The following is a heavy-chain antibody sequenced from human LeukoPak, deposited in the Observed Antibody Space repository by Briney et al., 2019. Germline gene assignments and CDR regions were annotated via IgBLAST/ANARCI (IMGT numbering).Heavy chain of an antibody. Sequence: ASVKVSCKASGYTFTGYYMHWVRQAPGQGFEWMGWISAYNGNTNYAQKLQGRVTMTTDTSTSTAYMELRSLRSDDTAVYYCARTYYYDSSGYYYYYMDVWGKGTTVTISS. D-gene: IGHD3-22*01. CDR3: ARTYYYDSSGYYYYYMDV. J-gene: IGHJ6*03. CDR2: ISAYNGNT. V-gene: IGHV1-18*04. CDR1: GYTFTGYY.